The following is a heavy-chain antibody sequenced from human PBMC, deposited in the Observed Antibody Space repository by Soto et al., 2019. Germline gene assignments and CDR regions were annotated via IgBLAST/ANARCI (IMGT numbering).Heavy chain of an antibody. D-gene: IGHD1-26*01. CDR1: GYTFTSYG. J-gene: IGHJ6*02. CDR2: ISAYNGNT. CDR3: AREWGAESYYYGMDV. V-gene: IGHV1-18*01. Sequence: ASVKVSCKASGYTFTSYGISWVRQAPGQGLEWMGWISAYNGNTNYAQKLQGRVTMTTDTSTSTAYMELRSLRSDDTAVYYCAREWGAESYYYGMDVWGQGTTVTVSS.